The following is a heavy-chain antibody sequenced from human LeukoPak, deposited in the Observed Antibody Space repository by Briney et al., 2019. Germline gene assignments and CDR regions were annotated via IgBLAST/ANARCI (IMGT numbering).Heavy chain of an antibody. CDR3: AKDGVGATWVDFFDY. V-gene: IGHV3-23*01. CDR2: TSGSGGSA. J-gene: IGHJ4*02. D-gene: IGHD1-26*01. CDR1: GFTLSSYA. Sequence: HTGGSLRLSCAASGFTLSSYAMSWVRQAPGKGLEWVSGTSGSGGSAYYADSVKGRFTISRDNSKNTVFLQMNSLRAEDTAVYYCAKDGVGATWVDFFDYWGQGALVTVSS.